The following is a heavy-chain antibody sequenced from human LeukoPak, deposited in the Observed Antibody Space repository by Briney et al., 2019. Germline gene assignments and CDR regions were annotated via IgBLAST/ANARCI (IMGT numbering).Heavy chain of an antibody. CDR3: ARDNVDTAMVY. V-gene: IGHV4-31*03. Sequence: SETLSLTCTVSGGSISSGGYYWSWIRQHPGKGLEWIGYIYYSGSTYYNPSLKSRVTISVDTSKNQFSLKLSSVTATDTAVYYCARDNVDTAMVYWGQGTLVTVSS. CDR1: GGSISSGGYY. CDR2: IYYSGST. J-gene: IGHJ4*02. D-gene: IGHD5-18*01.